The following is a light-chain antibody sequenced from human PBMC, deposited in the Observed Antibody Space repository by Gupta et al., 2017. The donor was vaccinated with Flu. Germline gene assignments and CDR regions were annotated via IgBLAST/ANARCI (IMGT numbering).Light chain of an antibody. CDR1: TRDIGTYNL. CDR2: HNI. J-gene: IGLJ1*01. CDR3: CSYAGSDAVCV. V-gene: IGLV2-23*01. Sequence: ITISCTGSTRDIGTYNLVSWYQQHPGEAPRLIMVHNIKRPSGVSYRFACSKSANAASRTISGLQREDEADDDCCSYAGSDAVCVFGAGTRVTVL.